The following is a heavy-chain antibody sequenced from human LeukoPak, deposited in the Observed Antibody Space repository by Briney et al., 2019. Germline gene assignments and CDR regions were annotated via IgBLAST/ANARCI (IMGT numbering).Heavy chain of an antibody. CDR3: AKALYYYDSSGYADY. V-gene: IGHV3-23*01. CDR1: GSTFSSYG. Sequence: GGSLRLSCVASGSTFSSYGMSWVRQAPGKGLEWVSYVSATGYTTSYADSVKGRFTISRDNAKNTVFLQMNSLRAEDTALYYCAKALYYYDSSGYADYWGQGTLVTVSS. J-gene: IGHJ4*02. D-gene: IGHD3-22*01. CDR2: VSATGYTT.